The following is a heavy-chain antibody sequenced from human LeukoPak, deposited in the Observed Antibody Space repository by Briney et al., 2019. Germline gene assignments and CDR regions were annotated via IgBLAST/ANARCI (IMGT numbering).Heavy chain of an antibody. CDR2: ISGSGGST. CDR3: AKDLTSGYCSTTSCYGMGYYYGMDV. CDR1: GFTFSSYW. V-gene: IGHV3-23*01. D-gene: IGHD2-2*01. J-gene: IGHJ6*02. Sequence: GGSLRLSCAASGFTFSSYWMHWVRQAPGKGLEWVSAISGSGGSTYYADSVKGRFTISRDNSKNTLYLQMNSLRAEDTAVYYCAKDLTSGYCSTTSCYGMGYYYGMDVWGQGTTVTVSS.